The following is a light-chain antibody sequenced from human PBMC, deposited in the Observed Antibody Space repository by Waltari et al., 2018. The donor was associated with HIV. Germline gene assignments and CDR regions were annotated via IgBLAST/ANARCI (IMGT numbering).Light chain of an antibody. CDR2: RND. CDR1: KSNIGNNF. CDR3: ASWDDNLRHWV. J-gene: IGLJ3*02. Sequence: QPKMTQAPSASKTPGQRITMSCSGSKSNIGNNFIYWYQQIPGAAPRRVMARNDQLPAGGPDRFSGNKSATSAFLTITNHRLDDEATYVCASWDDNLRHWVFGGGTKLTVL. V-gene: IGLV1-47*01.